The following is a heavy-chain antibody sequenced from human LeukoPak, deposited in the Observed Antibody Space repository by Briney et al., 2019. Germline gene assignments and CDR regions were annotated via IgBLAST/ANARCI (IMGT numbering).Heavy chain of an antibody. J-gene: IGHJ6*02. Sequence: GRSLRLSCAASGFTFEDYAMHWVRHAPGKGLEWVSGISWNSGSIGYADSVKGRFTISRDNAKNSLYLQMNSLRAEDTALYYCAKVYGSGSYGYYYGMDVWGQGTTVTVSS. CDR1: GFTFEDYA. D-gene: IGHD3-10*01. CDR3: AKVYGSGSYGYYYGMDV. V-gene: IGHV3-9*01. CDR2: ISWNSGSI.